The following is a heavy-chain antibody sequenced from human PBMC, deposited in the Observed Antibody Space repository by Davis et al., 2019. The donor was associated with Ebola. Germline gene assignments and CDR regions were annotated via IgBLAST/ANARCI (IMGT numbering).Heavy chain of an antibody. CDR1: GGSFSGYY. J-gene: IGHJ6*02. D-gene: IGHD3-3*01. CDR2: INHSGST. Sequence: SETLSLTCAVYGGSFSGYYWSWIRQPPGKGLEWIGEINHSGSTNYNPSLKSRVTISVDTSKNQFSLKLSSVTAADTAVYYCARGGRWDFWSGYPYYYYGMDVWGQGTTVTVSS. CDR3: ARGGRWDFWSGYPYYYYGMDV. V-gene: IGHV4-34*01.